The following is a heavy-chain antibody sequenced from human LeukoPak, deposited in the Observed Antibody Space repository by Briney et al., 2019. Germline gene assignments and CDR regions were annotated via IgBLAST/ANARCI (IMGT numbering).Heavy chain of an antibody. CDR2: ISSSSSYI. CDR3: AKDVNAYCSGDCSDY. CDR1: GFTFSSYS. V-gene: IGHV3-21*01. D-gene: IGHD2-21*01. Sequence: GGSLRLSCAASGFTFSSYSMNWVRQAPGKGLEWVSSISSSSSYIYYADSVRGRFTISRDNSKNMVSLEMNSLRTEDTAVYYCAKDVNAYCSGDCSDYWGQGTLVTVSS. J-gene: IGHJ4*02.